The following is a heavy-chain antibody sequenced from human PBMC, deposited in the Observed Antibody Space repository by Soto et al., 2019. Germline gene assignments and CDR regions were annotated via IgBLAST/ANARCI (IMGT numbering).Heavy chain of an antibody. CDR3: ARATVLRFLEHPPDY. CDR2: IIPIFGTA. V-gene: IGHV1-69*06. Sequence: QVQLVQSGAEVKKPGSSVKVSCKASGSTFSSYAISWVRQAPGQGLEWMGGIIPIFGTANYAQKFQGRVTITADKSTSTAYMELSSLRSEDTAVYYCARATVLRFLEHPPDYWGQGTLVTVSS. J-gene: IGHJ4*02. CDR1: GSTFSSYA. D-gene: IGHD3-3*01.